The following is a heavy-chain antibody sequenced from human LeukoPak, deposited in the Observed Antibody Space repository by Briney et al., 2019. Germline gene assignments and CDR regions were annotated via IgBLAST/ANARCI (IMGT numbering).Heavy chain of an antibody. CDR2: ISGSGGST. D-gene: IGHD3-22*01. Sequence: GGSPRLSCAASGFTFSSYAMSWVRQAPGKGLEWVSVISGSGGSTYYADSVKGRFTISRDNSKNTLYLQMNSLRAEDTAVYYCAKGNYYDSSGAIDYWGQGTLVTVSS. J-gene: IGHJ4*02. CDR3: AKGNYYDSSGAIDY. V-gene: IGHV3-23*01. CDR1: GFTFSSYA.